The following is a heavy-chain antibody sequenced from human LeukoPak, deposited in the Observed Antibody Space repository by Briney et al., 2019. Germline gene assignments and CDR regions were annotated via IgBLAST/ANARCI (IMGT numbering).Heavy chain of an antibody. CDR2: IFYNGNT. CDR3: ARGGAHYQLPHWWFDP. J-gene: IGHJ5*02. V-gene: IGHV4-59*02. CDR1: GGSVTTYY. Sequence: SETLSLTCTVSGGSVTTYYWTWIRQPPGKGLEWIGYIFYNGNTKYNPALSSRVTMSVDTSKNQFSLRMSSVTAADTAVYYCARGGAHYQLPHWWFDPWGQGTLVTVSS. D-gene: IGHD2-2*01.